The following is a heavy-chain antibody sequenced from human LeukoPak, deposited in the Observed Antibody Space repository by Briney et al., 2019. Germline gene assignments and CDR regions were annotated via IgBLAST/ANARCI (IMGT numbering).Heavy chain of an antibody. CDR3: ARVLYGYSSSWYDY. D-gene: IGHD6-13*01. Sequence: GGSLRLSCAASGFTVSSNYMSWVRQAPGKGLEWVSVIYSGGSTYYADSVKGRFTISRDNSKNTLYLQMNSLRAEDTAVYYCARVLYGYSSSWYDYWGQGTLVTVSS. CDR1: GFTVSSNY. V-gene: IGHV3-66*01. CDR2: IYSGGST. J-gene: IGHJ4*02.